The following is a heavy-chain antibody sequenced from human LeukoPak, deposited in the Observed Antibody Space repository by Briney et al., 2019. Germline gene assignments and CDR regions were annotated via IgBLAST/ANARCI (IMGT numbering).Heavy chain of an antibody. CDR1: GFSFSTYN. CDR2: ITSSSSYI. J-gene: IGHJ4*02. V-gene: IGHV3-21*01. D-gene: IGHD3-22*01. CDR3: ARAGYDSSGYSY. Sequence: GGSLRLSCAASGFSFSTYNMNWVRQAPGKGLEWVSSITSSSSYIYYADSVKGRFTISRDNAKNSLYLQMNSLRAEDTAVYYCARAGYDSSGYSYWGQGTLVTVSS.